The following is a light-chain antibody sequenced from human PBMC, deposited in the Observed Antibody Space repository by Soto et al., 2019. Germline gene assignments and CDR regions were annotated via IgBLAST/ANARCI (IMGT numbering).Light chain of an antibody. CDR3: QHYDSYSAA. CDR2: KAS. CDR1: QSISTW. Sequence: SESERNRVTITCRASQSISTWLAWYQQKPGKAPELLIYKASTLKSGVPSRFSGSGSVTEFTLTISSLEPDDFATYYWQHYDSYSAAFGQGTKVDIK. V-gene: IGKV1-5*03. J-gene: IGKJ1*01.